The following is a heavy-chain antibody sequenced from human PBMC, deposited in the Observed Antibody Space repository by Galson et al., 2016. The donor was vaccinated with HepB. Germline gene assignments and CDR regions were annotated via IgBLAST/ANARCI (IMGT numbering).Heavy chain of an antibody. D-gene: IGHD3-16*01. CDR2: ISSDSSRR. CDR1: GFTFSRYY. V-gene: IGHV3-74*01. Sequence: SLRLSCAASGFTFSRYYMHWVRQAPGKGLVWVSSISSDSSRRTYADSVKGRFTVSRDNAKNTLNLQMSSLRDEDTAVYYCASETFPWGQGTLVTVPS. J-gene: IGHJ5*02. CDR3: ASETFP.